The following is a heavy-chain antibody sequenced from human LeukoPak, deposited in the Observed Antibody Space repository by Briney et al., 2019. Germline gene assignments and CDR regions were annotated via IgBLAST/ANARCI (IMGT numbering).Heavy chain of an antibody. V-gene: IGHV3-48*04. J-gene: IGHJ4*02. CDR2: ISSSGSTI. D-gene: IGHD3-10*01. CDR3: GVDYVLHY. Sequence: GGSLRLSCAVSGFTYSTFGMSWVRQAPGKGLEWVSYISSSGSTIYYADSVKGRFTISRDNAKNSLYLQMNSLRAEDTAVYYCGVDYVLHYWGQGTLVTVSS. CDR1: GFTYSTFG.